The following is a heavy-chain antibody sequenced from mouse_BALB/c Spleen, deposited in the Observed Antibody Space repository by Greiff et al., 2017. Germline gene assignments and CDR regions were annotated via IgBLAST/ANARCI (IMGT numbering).Heavy chain of an antibody. D-gene: IGHD5-1*01. V-gene: IGHV7-3*02. CDR3: ARDHLPPFAY. CDR1: GFTFTDYY. Sequence: EVKLEESGGGLVQPGGSLRLSCATSGFTFTDYYMSWVRQPPGKALEWLGFIRNKANGYTTEYSASVKGRFTISRDNSQSILYLQMNTLRAEDSATYYCARDHLPPFAYWGQGTLVTVSA. CDR2: IRNKANGYTT. J-gene: IGHJ3*01.